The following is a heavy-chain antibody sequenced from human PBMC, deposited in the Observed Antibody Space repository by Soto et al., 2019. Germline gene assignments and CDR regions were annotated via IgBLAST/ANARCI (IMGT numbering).Heavy chain of an antibody. CDR3: ARDWFGIDY. J-gene: IGHJ4*02. Sequence: QVQLVQSGAEVKRPGASVKVSCKAPGYPFTTNGISWVRQAPGQGLEWMGWINPYNGNTNYAQKLQGRVTMTTDTSTNPAYMELRSLRSDETAVYYCARDWFGIDYWGQGTLVTVSS. V-gene: IGHV1-18*01. D-gene: IGHD3-16*01. CDR1: GYPFTTNG. CDR2: INPYNGNT.